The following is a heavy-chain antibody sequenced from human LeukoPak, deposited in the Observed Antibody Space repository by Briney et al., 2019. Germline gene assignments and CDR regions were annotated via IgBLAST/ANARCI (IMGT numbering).Heavy chain of an antibody. CDR2: ISSSSSYI. D-gene: IGHD3-16*01. J-gene: IGHJ4*02. Sequence: GGSLRLSCAASGFTFSSYCMNWVRQAPGKGLEWVSSISSSSSYIYYADSVKGRFTISRDNAKNTLYLQMNSLRAEDTAVYYCARDLGNGGRNRYYFDYWGQGTLVTVSS. CDR3: ARDLGNGGRNRYYFDY. V-gene: IGHV3-21*01. CDR1: GFTFSSYC.